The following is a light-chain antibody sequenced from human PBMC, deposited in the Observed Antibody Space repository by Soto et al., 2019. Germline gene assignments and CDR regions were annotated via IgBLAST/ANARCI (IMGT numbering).Light chain of an antibody. CDR2: DVS. V-gene: IGLV2-11*01. Sequence: QSALTQPRSVSGSPGQWVTISCTGTSTDVGTYNYVSWYQQQPGKAPKVMIYDVSERPSGVPDRFSDSKSGNAASLTISGQKAEDEADYCCCSYAGSPSDVFGTGTKLTVL. CDR3: CSYAGSPSDV. J-gene: IGLJ1*01. CDR1: STDVGTYNY.